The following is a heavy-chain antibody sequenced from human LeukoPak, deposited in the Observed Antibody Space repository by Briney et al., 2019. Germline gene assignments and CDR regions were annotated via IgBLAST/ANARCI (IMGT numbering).Heavy chain of an antibody. Sequence: PSETLSLTCAVYGGSFSGYYWSWIRQPPGKGLEWIGEIDHSGSTNYNPPLKSRVTISVDTSKNQFSLKLSSVTAADTAVYYCARGGWFGFWEYYFDYWGQGTLVTVSS. J-gene: IGHJ4*02. CDR1: GGSFSGYY. CDR3: ARGGWFGFWEYYFDY. CDR2: IDHSGST. V-gene: IGHV4-34*01. D-gene: IGHD3-10*01.